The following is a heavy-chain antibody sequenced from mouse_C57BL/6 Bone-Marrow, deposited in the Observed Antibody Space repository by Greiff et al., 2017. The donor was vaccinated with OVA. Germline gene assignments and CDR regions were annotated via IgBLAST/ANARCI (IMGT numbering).Heavy chain of an antibody. Sequence: VKVIESGPGLVQPSQSLSITCTVSGFSLTSYGVHWVRQSPGKGLEWLGVIWRGGSTDYNAAFMSRLSITKDNSKSQVFFKMNSLQADDTAIYYCATPLRAYAMDYWGQGTSVTVSS. J-gene: IGHJ4*01. V-gene: IGHV2-5*01. D-gene: IGHD3-3*01. CDR3: ATPLRAYAMDY. CDR2: IWRGGST. CDR1: GFSLTSYG.